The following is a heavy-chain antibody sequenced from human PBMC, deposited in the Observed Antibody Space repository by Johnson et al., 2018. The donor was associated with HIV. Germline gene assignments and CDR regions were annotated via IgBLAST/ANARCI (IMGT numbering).Heavy chain of an antibody. CDR1: GFTFSSYA. V-gene: IGHV3-30*04. CDR3: ARERPAYSSSSSHAFDI. CDR2: ISYDGSNK. D-gene: IGHD6-6*01. Sequence: QVQLVESGGGVVQPGRSLRLSCAASGFTFSSYAMHWVRQAPGKGLEWVAVISYDGSNKSYADSVKGRFTISRDNSKNTLYLQMNSPRAEDTAVYYCARERPAYSSSSSHAFDIWGQGTMVTVSS. J-gene: IGHJ3*02.